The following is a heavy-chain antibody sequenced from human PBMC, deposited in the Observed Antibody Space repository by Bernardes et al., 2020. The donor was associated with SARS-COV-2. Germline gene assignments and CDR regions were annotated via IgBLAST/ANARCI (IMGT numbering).Heavy chain of an antibody. CDR1: GGSIRAYY. CDR2: LYYTGGI. CDR3: ARGFDY. V-gene: IGHV4-59*01. Sequence: SETLSLTCAVSGGSIRAYYWSWFRQPPGRGLEWIGYLYYTGGINYNPTLQSRVTIPVDTSKNQFSLKLNSVTAADTAVYYCARGFDYWGQGILVTVSS. J-gene: IGHJ4*02.